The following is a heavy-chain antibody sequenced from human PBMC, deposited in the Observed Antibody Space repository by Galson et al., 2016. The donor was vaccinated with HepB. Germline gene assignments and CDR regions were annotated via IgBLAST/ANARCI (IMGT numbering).Heavy chain of an antibody. CDR3: AKRGPIYSDYALDY. Sequence: SLRLSCAASGFSFSNYWMSWVRQAPGKGLEWVANIRQHGGDKYYVDSVKGRFIISRDSSGNTLSLQMNSLRAEDTAVYYCAKRGPIYSDYALDYWGQGSLVTVS. V-gene: IGHV3-7*03. J-gene: IGHJ4*02. CDR2: IRQHGGDK. D-gene: IGHD4-11*01. CDR1: GFSFSNYW.